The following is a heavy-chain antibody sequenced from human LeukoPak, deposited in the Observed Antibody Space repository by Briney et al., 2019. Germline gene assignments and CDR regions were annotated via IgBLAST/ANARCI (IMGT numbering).Heavy chain of an antibody. Sequence: PGGSLRLSCAASGFTFSSYWMHWVRQAQGKGLVWVSRIKSDGSSTTHADSVKGRFTISRANAKNTLYLQMNSLRVEDTAVYYCARGGYSSAPGQFDCCGQGTLVTVSP. CDR1: GFTFSSYW. J-gene: IGHJ4*02. D-gene: IGHD5-18*01. V-gene: IGHV3-74*01. CDR3: ARGGYSSAPGQFDC. CDR2: IKSDGSST.